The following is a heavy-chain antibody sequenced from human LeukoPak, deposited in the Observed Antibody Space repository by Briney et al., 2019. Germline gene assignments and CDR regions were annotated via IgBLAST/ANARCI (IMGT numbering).Heavy chain of an antibody. CDR3: TRYNNDHFDY. D-gene: IGHD1-14*01. Sequence: GGPRRLSCAGSGFTFGGYGMHWFRQTPAKGLEWVAVIAYDGSRAFYADSVKGRFTISRDNSKNTMSVQMDDLRAEDTAVYYCTRYNNDHFDYWGQGTLVTVSS. CDR1: GFTFGGYG. J-gene: IGHJ4*02. V-gene: IGHV3-33*01. CDR2: IAYDGSRA.